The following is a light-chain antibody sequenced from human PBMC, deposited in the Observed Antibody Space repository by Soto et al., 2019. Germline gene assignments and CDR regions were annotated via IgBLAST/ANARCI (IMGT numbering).Light chain of an antibody. CDR1: QSVSSN. J-gene: IGKJ1*01. CDR3: QQYVKWPWT. V-gene: IGKV3-15*01. Sequence: EIVMTQSPATLSVSPGERATLSCRASQSVSSNLAWYQQKPGQAPRLFIYGASTRATGIPARFSGSGSGTEFTLTISSLQSEDFAVYYCQQYVKWPWTFGQGTKVDIK. CDR2: GAS.